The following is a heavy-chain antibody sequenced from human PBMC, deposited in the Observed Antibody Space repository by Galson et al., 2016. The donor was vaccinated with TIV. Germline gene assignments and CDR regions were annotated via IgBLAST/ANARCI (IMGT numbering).Heavy chain of an antibody. Sequence: QSGAEVKKPGESLNISCKGSDSWVAWVRQKPGRGPGYMGVIYPRDSDTRYSPSFEGQVTISVDKSFTTAYLQWTSLKASDSAIYFCAAWRPGGWLDPWGQGTTVIVSS. D-gene: IGHD5-12*01. CDR1: DSW. CDR2: IYPRDSDT. V-gene: IGHV5-51*03. J-gene: IGHJ6*02. CDR3: AAWRPGGWLDP.